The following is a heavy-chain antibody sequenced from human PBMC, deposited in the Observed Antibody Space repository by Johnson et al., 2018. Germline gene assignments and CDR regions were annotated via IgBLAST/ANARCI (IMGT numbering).Heavy chain of an antibody. CDR3: ARGGLLWSTEAFDI. CDR2: IPYDGSNK. Sequence: QVQLVESGGGVVQXGRSLRLSCAASGFTFSSYAMHWVRQAPGKGLEWVAVIPYDGSNKYYADSVKGRFTISRDNARKSLYLLMNNLRAEDTAVYYCARGGLLWSTEAFDIWGQGTMVTVSS. D-gene: IGHD3-10*01. CDR1: GFTFSSYA. J-gene: IGHJ3*02. V-gene: IGHV3-30-3*01.